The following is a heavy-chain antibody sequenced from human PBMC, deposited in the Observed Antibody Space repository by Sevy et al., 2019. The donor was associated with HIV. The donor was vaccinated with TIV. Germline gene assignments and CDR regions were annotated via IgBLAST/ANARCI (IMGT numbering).Heavy chain of an antibody. J-gene: IGHJ3*02. D-gene: IGHD5-12*01. CDR1: GGSFSGYY. V-gene: IGHV4-34*01. CDR2: INQSGST. CDR3: ARLKRRDGYNRVGAFDI. Sequence: SETLSLTCAVYGGSFSGYYWSWIRQPPGKGLEWIGEINQSGSTNYNPSLKSRVTISVDTSKNQFSLKLSSVTAADTAVYYCARLKRRDGYNRVGAFDIWAQGTMVTVSS.